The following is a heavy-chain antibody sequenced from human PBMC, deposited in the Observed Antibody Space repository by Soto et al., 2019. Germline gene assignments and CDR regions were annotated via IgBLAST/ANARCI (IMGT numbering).Heavy chain of an antibody. CDR2: IIPIFGTA. V-gene: IGHV1-69*13. CDR3: ARGGYCSGGSCYLAPYYFHY. D-gene: IGHD2-15*01. CDR1: GGTFSSYA. J-gene: IGHJ4*02. Sequence: SVKVSCKASGGTFSSYAISWVRQAPGQGLEWMGGIIPIFGTANYAQKFQGRVTITADESTSTAYMELSSLRSEDTAVYYCARGGYCSGGSCYLAPYYFHYWGQGTLVTVSS.